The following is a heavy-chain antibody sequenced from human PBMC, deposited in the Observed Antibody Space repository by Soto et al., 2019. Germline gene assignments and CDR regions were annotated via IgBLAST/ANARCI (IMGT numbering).Heavy chain of an antibody. CDR3: ARDFEQLVRFDY. CDR1: GGSISSYY. CDR2: IYYSGST. J-gene: IGHJ4*02. V-gene: IGHV4-59*01. Sequence: PSETLSLTCTVSGGSISSYYWSWIRQPPGKGLEWIGYIYYSGSTNYNPSLKSRVTISVDTSKNQFSLKLSSVTAADTAVYYCARDFEQLVRFDYWGQGTLVTVSS. D-gene: IGHD6-6*01.